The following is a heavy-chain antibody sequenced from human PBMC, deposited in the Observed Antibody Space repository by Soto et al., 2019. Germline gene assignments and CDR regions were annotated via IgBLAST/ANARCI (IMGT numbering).Heavy chain of an antibody. CDR2: IIPIFGTA. Sequence: ASVKVSCKASGGTFSSYAISWVRQAPGQGLEWMGGIIPIFGTANYAQKFQGRVTITADESTSTAYMELSSLRSEDTAVYYCARGVTVVRGVWNWFDPWGQGTLVTVSS. CDR1: GGTFSSYA. CDR3: ARGVTVVRGVWNWFDP. J-gene: IGHJ5*02. D-gene: IGHD3-10*01. V-gene: IGHV1-69*13.